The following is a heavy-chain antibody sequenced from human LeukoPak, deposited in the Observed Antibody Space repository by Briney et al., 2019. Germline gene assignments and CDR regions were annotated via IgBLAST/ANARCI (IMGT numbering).Heavy chain of an antibody. J-gene: IGHJ4*02. CDR1: GFTFSSYV. D-gene: IGHD6-25*01. V-gene: IGHV3-33*01. CDR2: IWYDGSNK. CDR3: ARDGPLIAARGYFDY. Sequence: GGSLRLSCAASGFTFSSYVTHWVRQAPGKGLEWVAVIWYDGSNKYYADSVKGRFTISRDNSKNTLYLQMNSLRAEDTAVYYCARDGPLIAARGYFDYWGQGTLVTVSS.